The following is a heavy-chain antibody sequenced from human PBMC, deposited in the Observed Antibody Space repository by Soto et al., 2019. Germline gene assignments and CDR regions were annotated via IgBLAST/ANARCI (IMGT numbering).Heavy chain of an antibody. CDR2: INPSGGST. J-gene: IGHJ4*02. Sequence: ASVKVSCKASGYTFITYNMHWVRQAPGQGLEWMGIINPSGGSTTYAQKFQGRVTMTRDTSTSTVYMELSSLRSEDTAVYYCVTHLYGQDYWGQGTLVTVS. D-gene: IGHD3-16*01. CDR3: VTHLYGQDY. V-gene: IGHV1-46*03. CDR1: GYTFITYN.